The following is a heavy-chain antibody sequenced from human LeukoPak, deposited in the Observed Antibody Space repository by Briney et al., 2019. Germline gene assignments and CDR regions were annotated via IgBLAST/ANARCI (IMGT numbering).Heavy chain of an antibody. V-gene: IGHV3-48*01. CDR1: GFTFSSYS. J-gene: IGHJ4*02. D-gene: IGHD6-13*01. CDR2: ISSSSSTI. Sequence: GGSLRLSCAAYGFTFSSYSMNWVRQAPGKGLEWVSYISSSSSTIYYADSVKGRFTISRDNSKNTLYLQMNSLRAEDTAVYYCAKRGYSSSWYRNCFDYWGQGTLVTVSS. CDR3: AKRGYSSSWYRNCFDY.